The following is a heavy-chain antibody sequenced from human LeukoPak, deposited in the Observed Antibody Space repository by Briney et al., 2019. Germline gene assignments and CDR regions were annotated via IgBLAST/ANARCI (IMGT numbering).Heavy chain of an antibody. V-gene: IGHV4-34*01. Sequence: SETLSLTCAVYGGSFSGYFWCWIRQPPGKGLEWIGEVDYSGSTKYNPSLKSRVTISVDTSKNQFSLRLSSVTAADTAVYYCARLYGSGSSVDYWGQGTLVIVSS. D-gene: IGHD3-10*01. CDR2: VDYSGST. J-gene: IGHJ4*02. CDR3: ARLYGSGSSVDY. CDR1: GGSFSGYF.